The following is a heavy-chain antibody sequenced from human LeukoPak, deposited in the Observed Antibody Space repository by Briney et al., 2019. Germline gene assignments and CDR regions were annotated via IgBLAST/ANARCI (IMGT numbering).Heavy chain of an antibody. J-gene: IGHJ5*02. CDR3: AKGPAYYYGSGSYSNWFDP. D-gene: IGHD3-10*01. CDR2: ISYDGSNK. V-gene: IGHV3-30*18. CDR1: GFTFSSYG. Sequence: PGGSLRLSCAASGFTFSSYGMHWVRQAPGKGLEWVAVISYDGSNKYYADSVKGRFTISRDNSKNTLYLQMNSLRAEDTAVYYCAKGPAYYYGSGSYSNWFDPWGQGTLVTVSS.